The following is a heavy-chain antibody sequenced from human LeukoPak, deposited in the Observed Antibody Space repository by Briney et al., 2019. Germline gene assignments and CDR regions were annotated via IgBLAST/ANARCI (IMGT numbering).Heavy chain of an antibody. D-gene: IGHD3-10*01. CDR1: GYTFTGYY. J-gene: IGHJ2*01. V-gene: IGHV1-2*02. CDR2: INPNSGAT. CDR3: ARGQGSGSYYKGWYFDL. Sequence: ASVKISCKASGYTFTGYYMYWVRQAPGQGLEWMGWINPNSGATNYAQKFQGRVTMTRDTSISTAYMELSRLRSDDTAVYYCARGQGSGSYYKGWYFDLWGRGTLVTVSS.